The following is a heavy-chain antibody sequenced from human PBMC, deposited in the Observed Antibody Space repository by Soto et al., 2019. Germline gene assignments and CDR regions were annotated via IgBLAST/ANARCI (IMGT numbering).Heavy chain of an antibody. CDR1: GYSFTSYW. J-gene: IGHJ6*02. V-gene: IGHV5-51*01. CDR3: ARTSAAGKYYYGMDV. CDR2: IYPGDSDT. D-gene: IGHD6-13*01. Sequence: GESLKISCKGSGYSFTSYWIGWVRQMPGKGLEWMGIIYPGDSDTRYSPSFQGQVTISADKSISTAYLQWSSLKASDTAMYYCARTSAAGKYYYGMDVWRQGTRVTVS.